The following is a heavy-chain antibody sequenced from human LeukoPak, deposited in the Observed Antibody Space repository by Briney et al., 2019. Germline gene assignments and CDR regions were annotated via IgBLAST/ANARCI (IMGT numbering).Heavy chain of an antibody. Sequence: GGSLRLSCAASGFTFSNYAMSWVRQAPGKGLEWVSSITGSGGSTFFADSVKGRFTISRDNSKNTLYLQMNSLRAEDTAVYYCARDLHGDYGLDAFDIWGQGTMVTVSS. D-gene: IGHD4-17*01. V-gene: IGHV3-23*01. CDR1: GFTFSNYA. CDR3: ARDLHGDYGLDAFDI. CDR2: ITGSGGST. J-gene: IGHJ3*02.